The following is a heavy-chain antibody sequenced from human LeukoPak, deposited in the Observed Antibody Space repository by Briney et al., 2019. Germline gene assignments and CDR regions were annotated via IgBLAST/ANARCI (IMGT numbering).Heavy chain of an antibody. Sequence: GGSPRLSCAASRFTFSDYYMVWIRQAPGKGLEWVSYISNSGSSTKYADSVKGRFTISRDNAKNSLSLQMNSVRPEDTAVYYCARADRTSWFDYWGQGTLVTVSS. V-gene: IGHV3-11*05. J-gene: IGHJ4*02. CDR2: ISNSGSST. CDR3: ARADRTSWFDY. CDR1: RFTFSDYY. D-gene: IGHD2-2*01.